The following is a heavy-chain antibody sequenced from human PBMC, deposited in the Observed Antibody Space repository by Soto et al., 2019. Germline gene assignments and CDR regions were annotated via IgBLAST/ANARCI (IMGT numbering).Heavy chain of an antibody. CDR3: AKGGRDYGDYDY. D-gene: IGHD4-17*01. J-gene: IGHJ4*02. CDR2: ISGSGGST. CDR1: GFTFSSYA. Sequence: EVQLLESGGGLVQPGGSLRLSCAASGFTFSSYAMSWVRQSPGKGLDWVSAISGSGGSTYYADSVKGRFTISRDNSKNTLYLQMNSLRAEDTAVYYCAKGGRDYGDYDYWGQGTLVTVSS. V-gene: IGHV3-23*01.